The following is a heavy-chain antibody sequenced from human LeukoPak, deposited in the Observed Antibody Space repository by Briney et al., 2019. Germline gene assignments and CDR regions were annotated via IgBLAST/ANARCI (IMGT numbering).Heavy chain of an antibody. D-gene: IGHD3-10*01. CDR2: ISGSGGST. V-gene: IGHV3-23*01. J-gene: IGHJ4*02. CDR3: AKLYGSGSYYLTGGYYFDY. CDR1: GFTFSSYA. Sequence: PGGSLRLSCAASGFTFSSYAMSLVRQAPGKGLEGVSAISGSGGSTYYADSVKGRFTISRDNSKNTLYLQMTSLRAEDTAVYYCAKLYGSGSYYLTGGYYFDYWGQGTLVTVSS.